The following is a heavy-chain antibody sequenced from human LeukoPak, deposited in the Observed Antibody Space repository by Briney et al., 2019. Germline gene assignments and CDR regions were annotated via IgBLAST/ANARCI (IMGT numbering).Heavy chain of an antibody. Sequence: ASVKVSCKASGYTFTGYYMHWVRQAPGQGLEWIGWINPNSGGTNYAQKFQGRVTMTRDTSISTAYMELSRLRSDDTAVYYCARPITDYDSYGMDVWGQGTTVTVSS. J-gene: IGHJ6*02. CDR3: ARPITDYDSYGMDV. CDR2: INPNSGGT. CDR1: GYTFTGYY. D-gene: IGHD3-3*01. V-gene: IGHV1-2*02.